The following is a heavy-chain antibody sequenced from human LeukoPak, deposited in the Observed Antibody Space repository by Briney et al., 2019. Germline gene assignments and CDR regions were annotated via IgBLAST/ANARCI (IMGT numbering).Heavy chain of an antibody. Sequence: ASVKVSCKASGYTFTSYYMHWVRQAPGQGLEWMGIINPSGGSTSYAQKFQGRVTMTRDTSTSTVYMELSSLRSEDTAVYYCARDREQQLVPFYFDYWGQGTLVTVSS. CDR3: ARDREQQLVPFYFDY. D-gene: IGHD6-13*01. CDR2: INPSGGST. CDR1: GYTFTSYY. J-gene: IGHJ4*02. V-gene: IGHV1-46*01.